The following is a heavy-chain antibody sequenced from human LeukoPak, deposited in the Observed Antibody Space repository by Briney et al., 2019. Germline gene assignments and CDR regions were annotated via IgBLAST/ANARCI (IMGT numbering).Heavy chain of an antibody. J-gene: IGHJ4*02. Sequence: SVKVSCKASGGTFSSYAISWVRQAPGQGLEWMGGIIPIFGTANYAQKFQGRVTITADESTSTAYMELSSLRSEDTAVYYCARVGSSTISAGNHFDYWGQGTLVTVSS. CDR3: ARVGSSTISAGNHFDY. CDR1: GGTFSSYA. V-gene: IGHV1-69*13. D-gene: IGHD2-2*01. CDR2: IIPIFGTA.